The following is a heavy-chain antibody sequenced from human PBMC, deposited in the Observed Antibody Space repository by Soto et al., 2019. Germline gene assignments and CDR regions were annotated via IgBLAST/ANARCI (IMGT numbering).Heavy chain of an antibody. CDR1: GYTFTNHY. Sequence: QVQLVQSGADVKKPGASVKVSCKASGYTFTNHYISWVRQAPGQEPEWLGWISPSTGKTNYPQKFQGRVSMTTDTSTNTAYMELRSLRSDDTAVYYCARDQTKWLDAAFDFWGQGTMVTVSS. D-gene: IGHD5-12*01. CDR2: ISPSTGKT. CDR3: ARDQTKWLDAAFDF. J-gene: IGHJ3*01. V-gene: IGHV1-18*01.